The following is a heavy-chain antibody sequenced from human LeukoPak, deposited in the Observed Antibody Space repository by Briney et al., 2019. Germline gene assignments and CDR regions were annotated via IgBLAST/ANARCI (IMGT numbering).Heavy chain of an antibody. CDR1: GYTFTSYD. CDR3: AGGLRYFDWLLRYYYYMDV. V-gene: IGHV1-8*01. D-gene: IGHD3-9*01. J-gene: IGHJ6*03. Sequence: ASVKVSCKASGYTFTSYDINWVRQATGQALESMGRMNPNSGNTGYAQKFQGRVTMTRNTSISTAYMELSSLRSEDTAVYYCAGGLRYFDWLLRYYYYMDVWGKGTTVTVSS. CDR2: MNPNSGNT.